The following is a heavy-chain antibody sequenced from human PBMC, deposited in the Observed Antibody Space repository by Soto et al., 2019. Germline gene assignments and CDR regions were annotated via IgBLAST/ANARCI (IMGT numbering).Heavy chain of an antibody. J-gene: IGHJ4*02. CDR3: AKDRMGAGVRGYFDY. V-gene: IGHV3-30*18. Sequence: ESGGGVVQPGRSLRLSCAASGFTSSSYGMHWVRQAPGKGLEWLAVIIYDGSTKYYADSVKGRFTISRDNSKSTLYLQMNSLRAEDTAVYYCAKDRMGAGVRGYFDYWGQGTLVTVSS. CDR2: IIYDGSTK. CDR1: GFTSSSYG. D-gene: IGHD3-10*01.